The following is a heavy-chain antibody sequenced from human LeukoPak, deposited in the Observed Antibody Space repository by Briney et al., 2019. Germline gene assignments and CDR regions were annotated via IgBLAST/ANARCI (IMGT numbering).Heavy chain of an antibody. Sequence: SETLSHTRAVYGGSLSGYYWSCIRQPPGKGRGWIGEINHSGNTNYNPSLKSRVTISVDTSKNQFSLKTSSVTAADTAVYYCASRVAVATKYFDYWGQGTLVTVSS. CDR1: GGSLSGYY. CDR2: INHSGNT. CDR3: ASRVAVATKYFDY. J-gene: IGHJ4*02. D-gene: IGHD6-19*01. V-gene: IGHV4-34*01.